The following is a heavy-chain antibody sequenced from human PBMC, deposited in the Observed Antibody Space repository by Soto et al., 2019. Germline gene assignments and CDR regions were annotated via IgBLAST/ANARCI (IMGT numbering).Heavy chain of an antibody. V-gene: IGHV4-39*01. D-gene: IGHD6-13*01. CDR2: IYYSGST. CDR3: ASPMWAHSSSWSYYYGMDV. CDR1: GGSISSSSYY. J-gene: IGHJ6*02. Sequence: QLQLQESGPGLVKPSETLSLTCTVSGGSISSSSYYWGWIRQPPGKGLEWIGSIYYSGSTYYNPSLKSRVTISVDTSKNQFSLKLSSVTAADTAVYYCASPMWAHSSSWSYYYGMDVWGQGTTVTVSS.